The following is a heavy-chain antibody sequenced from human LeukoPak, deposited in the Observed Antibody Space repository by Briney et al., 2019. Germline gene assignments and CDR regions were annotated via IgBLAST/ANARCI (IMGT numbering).Heavy chain of an antibody. CDR2: IYPGDSDT. CDR3: ASQGASGPPDY. Sequence: GESLKISCKGSGYSFTRYWIAWVRQMLGKGLEWMGIIYPGDSDTKYSPSFQGHVIFSADKSISTAYLEWSSLKASDTAMYYCASQGASGPPDYWGQGTLVTVSS. CDR1: GYSFTRYW. V-gene: IGHV5-51*01. J-gene: IGHJ4*02.